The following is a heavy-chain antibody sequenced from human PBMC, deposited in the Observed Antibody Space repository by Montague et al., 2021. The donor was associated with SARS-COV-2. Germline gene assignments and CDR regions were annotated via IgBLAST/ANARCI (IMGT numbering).Heavy chain of an antibody. J-gene: IGHJ4*02. CDR3: ARHPTTVTTFH. CDR1: GDSITSIIHY. Sequence: SETLSLTCTVSGDSITSIIHYWGWIRQPPGKGLEWIASIFYTGTIYYNPSLKSRVTMSLDTSKSQFSLNLTSVTAADTALYFCARHPTTVTTFHWGQGSLVTVSS. CDR2: IFYTGTI. V-gene: IGHV4-39*01. D-gene: IGHD4-17*01.